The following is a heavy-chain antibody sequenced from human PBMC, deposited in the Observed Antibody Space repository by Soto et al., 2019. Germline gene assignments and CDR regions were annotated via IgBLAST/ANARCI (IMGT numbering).Heavy chain of an antibody. Sequence: SATLSLTCPVSGVSISSYYWSWILQPPGKGLEWIGYIYYSGSTNYNPSLKSRVTISVDTSKNQFSLKLSSVTAADTAVYYCARLRPRPVKATRLSGRYCSSTSCHPTFGAFDICGQATMVTVSS. CDR2: IYYSGST. D-gene: IGHD2-2*01. CDR3: ARLRPRPVKATRLSGRYCSSTSCHPTFGAFDI. V-gene: IGHV4-59*08. J-gene: IGHJ3*02. CDR1: GVSISSYY.